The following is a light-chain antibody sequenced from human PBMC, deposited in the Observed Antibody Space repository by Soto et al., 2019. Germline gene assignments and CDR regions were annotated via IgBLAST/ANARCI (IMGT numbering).Light chain of an antibody. V-gene: IGKV3-20*01. CDR2: GAS. CDR3: QQYGSSPPYT. Sequence: ELVLTQSPATLSLSPGAGATLSCRARQSVSSNHLAWYQQKPGQAPRLLIFGASSRASDIPDRFSGIVSGTDFTLTICRLEPEDFGVYYGQQYGSSPPYTFGQGTKVEIK. CDR1: QSVSSNH. J-gene: IGKJ2*01.